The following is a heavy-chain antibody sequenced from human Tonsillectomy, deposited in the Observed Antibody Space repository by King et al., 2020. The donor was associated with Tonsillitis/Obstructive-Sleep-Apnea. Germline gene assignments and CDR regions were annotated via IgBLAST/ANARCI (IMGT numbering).Heavy chain of an antibody. J-gene: IGHJ6*03. Sequence: VQLVESGGGLVRPGGSLRLSCAVSGFTLSTYGINWIRQAPGKGLEWISSISPRATYIYYADSVKGRFSISKDNTGNSLFLQMGSLRVDDTAVYYCAREPYPYRNVHYYYMDVWGKGTTVTVSS. D-gene: IGHD4-11*01. CDR2: ISPRATYI. CDR3: AREPYPYRNVHYYYMDV. V-gene: IGHV3-21*06. CDR1: GFTLSTYG.